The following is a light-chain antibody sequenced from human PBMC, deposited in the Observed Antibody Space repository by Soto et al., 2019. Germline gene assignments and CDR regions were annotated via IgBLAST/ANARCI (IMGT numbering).Light chain of an antibody. CDR1: SSNIGAGYD. Sequence: QSVLTQPPSVSGAPGQRVTISCTGSSSNIGAGYDVHWYQQLPGTAPKLLIYGNNNRPSGVPDRFSGSKSGTSASLAITGLRAEDEADYYCQSYDSSLSVVVFGGGTKVTVL. J-gene: IGLJ2*01. CDR2: GNN. CDR3: QSYDSSLSVVV. V-gene: IGLV1-40*01.